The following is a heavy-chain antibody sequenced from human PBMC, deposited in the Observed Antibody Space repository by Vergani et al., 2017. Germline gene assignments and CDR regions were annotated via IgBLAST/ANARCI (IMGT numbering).Heavy chain of an antibody. J-gene: IGHJ5*02. D-gene: IGHD6-13*01. Sequence: QVQLQQWGAGLLKPSETLSLTCAVSGGSFSGYYWSWIRQPPGKGLEWIGEINHSGSTNYNPSLKSRVTISVDTSTNQFSLKLSSVTAADTAVYYCAGDRVSGLRASSSSSPGSGCDPGGQGTLVTVSS. CDR3: AGDRVSGLRASSSSSPGSGCDP. CDR1: GGSFSGYY. CDR2: INHSGST. V-gene: IGHV4-34*01.